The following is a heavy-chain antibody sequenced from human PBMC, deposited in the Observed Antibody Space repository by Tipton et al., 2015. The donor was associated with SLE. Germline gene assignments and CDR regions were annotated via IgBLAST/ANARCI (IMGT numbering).Heavy chain of an antibody. J-gene: IGHJ4*02. CDR1: GGSISGYY. CDR3: ARGGGSYYDY. V-gene: IGHV4-4*07. CDR2: IYTSSST. Sequence: TLSLTCTVSGGSISGYYWSWGRQPAGKGLEWIGRIYTSSSTIYNPSLKSRVTLSSDTPKNQFSLRVRSVTAADTAVYYCARGGGSYYDYWGQGTLVTVSS. D-gene: IGHD1-26*01.